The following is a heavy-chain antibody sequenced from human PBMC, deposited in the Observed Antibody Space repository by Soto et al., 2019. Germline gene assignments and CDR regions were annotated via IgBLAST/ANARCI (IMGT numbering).Heavy chain of an antibody. CDR3: AREDDGGDRDYYGLDV. J-gene: IGHJ6*02. CDR1: GGSISYEYYH. Sequence: QVQLQQSGPGLVKPSQTLSLTCTVSGGSISYEYYHWTWIRQSPGQGLEWMGYIHYSGSIIYNPSFKSRVTISADTSKNQFSLQLSSVTAADTAVYFCAREDDGGDRDYYGLDVWGQGTTVTVSS. D-gene: IGHD2-21*02. CDR2: IHYSGSI. V-gene: IGHV4-30-4*08.